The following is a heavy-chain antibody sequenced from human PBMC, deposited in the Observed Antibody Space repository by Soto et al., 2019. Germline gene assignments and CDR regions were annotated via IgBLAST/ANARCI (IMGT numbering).Heavy chain of an antibody. D-gene: IGHD5-12*01. Sequence: SCKASGYTFTGHYIHWVRQAPGKGLEWVSYIDHSGTTIYYADSVKGRFTISRGNAKNSLFLQMNSLRAEDTAVYYCARGHIVATILDYWGQGTLVTVSS. CDR3: ARGHIVATILDY. CDR2: IDHSGTTI. J-gene: IGHJ4*02. CDR1: GYTFTGHY. V-gene: IGHV3-48*03.